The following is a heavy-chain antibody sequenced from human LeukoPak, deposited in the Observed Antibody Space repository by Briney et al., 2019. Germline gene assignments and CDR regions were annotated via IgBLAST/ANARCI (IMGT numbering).Heavy chain of an antibody. Sequence: SVKVSCKASGGTFSSYAISWVRQAPGQGLEWMGGIIPIFGTANYAQKFQGRVTITTDESTSTAYMELSSLRSEDTAVYYCARGHGSGTPGFFDYWGQGTLVTVSS. CDR2: IIPIFGTA. V-gene: IGHV1-69*05. CDR1: GGTFSSYA. D-gene: IGHD3-10*01. J-gene: IGHJ4*02. CDR3: ARGHGSGTPGFFDY.